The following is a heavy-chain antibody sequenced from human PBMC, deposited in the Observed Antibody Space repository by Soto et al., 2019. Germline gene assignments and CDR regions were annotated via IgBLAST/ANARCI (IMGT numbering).Heavy chain of an antibody. D-gene: IGHD3-3*01. V-gene: IGHV1-18*04. CDR3: ARGQIQSDFDY. Sequence: GASVKVSCKASGYTFTSYGLNWVRQAPGQGLEWMGWISAYNDNTYYAQKVQGRVILTIDTSTSTGSMELRSLISDDTAVYYCARGQIQSDFDYWGQGSLVPVSS. CDR1: GYTFTSYG. CDR2: ISAYNDNT. J-gene: IGHJ4*02.